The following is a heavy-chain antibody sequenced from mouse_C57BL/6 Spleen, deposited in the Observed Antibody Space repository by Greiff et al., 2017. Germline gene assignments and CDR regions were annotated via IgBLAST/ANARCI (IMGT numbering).Heavy chain of an antibody. D-gene: IGHD2-4*01. CDR2: IHPNSGST. CDR1: GYTFTSYW. J-gene: IGHJ3*01. CDR3: ARSYDYDDGSWFAY. Sequence: VQLQQPGAELVKPGASVKLSCKASGYTFTSYWMHWVKQRPGQGLEWIGMIHPNSGSTNYNEKFKSKATLTVDKSSSTAYLQLSSLTSEDSAVYYCARSYDYDDGSWFAYWGQGTLVTVSA. V-gene: IGHV1-64*01.